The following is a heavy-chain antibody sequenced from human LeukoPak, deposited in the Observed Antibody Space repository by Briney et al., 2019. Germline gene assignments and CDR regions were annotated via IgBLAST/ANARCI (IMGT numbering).Heavy chain of an antibody. J-gene: IGHJ4*02. CDR3: ARSRWGWYFDY. Sequence: GGSLRLSCAASGFTFSSYGMHWVRQAPGKGLEWVAVIWYDGSNKYYADSVKGRFTISRDNSKNTLYLQMNSLRAEDTAVYYCARSRWGWYFDYWGQGTLVTVSS. V-gene: IGHV3-33*01. CDR1: GFTFSSYG. CDR2: IWYDGSNK. D-gene: IGHD1-26*01.